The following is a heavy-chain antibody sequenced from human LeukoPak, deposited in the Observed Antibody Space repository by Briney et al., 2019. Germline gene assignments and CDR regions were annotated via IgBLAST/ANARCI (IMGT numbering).Heavy chain of an antibody. Sequence: GGSLRLSCAASGFTFSSYGMNWVRQAPGKGLEWVSSISSSSSYIYYADSVKGRFTISRDNAKNSLYLQMNSLRAEDTAVYYCARVEMATITDYWGQGTLVTVSS. CDR3: ARVEMATITDY. D-gene: IGHD5-24*01. CDR1: GFTFSSYG. V-gene: IGHV3-21*01. CDR2: ISSSSSYI. J-gene: IGHJ4*02.